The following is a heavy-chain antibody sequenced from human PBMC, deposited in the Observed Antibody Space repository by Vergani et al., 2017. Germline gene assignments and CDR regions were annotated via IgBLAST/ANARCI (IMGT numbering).Heavy chain of an antibody. V-gene: IGHV3-74*03. D-gene: IGHD3-9*01. J-gene: IGHJ5*01. CDR1: GFSFNSSW. CDR2: IKSDGSIT. Sequence: DVHLAESGGGFFQPGGSLRLSCSASGFSFNSSWMHWVRQVPGKGLLWVSRIKSDGSITAYADSVKGRFTISRDNAQNTLYLQMKSLRVEDTGVYYCARARCIETCYMSNWHDSWGQGTLVTVSS. CDR3: ARARCIETCYMSNWHDS.